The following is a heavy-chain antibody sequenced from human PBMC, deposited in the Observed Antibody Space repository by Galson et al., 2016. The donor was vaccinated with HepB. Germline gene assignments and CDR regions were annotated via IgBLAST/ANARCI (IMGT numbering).Heavy chain of an antibody. CDR2: IYYSGRTNSEST. J-gene: IGHJ4*02. CDR3: ARGGWIQFLDW. D-gene: IGHD3/OR15-3a*01. CDR1: GGSVSSGSDF. V-gene: IGHV4-61*01. Sequence: SETLSLTCSVSGGSVSSGSDFWSWIRQPPGKGLEWIGYIYYSGRTNSESTNYNPSLKSRVTISANTSKNQFPLKLGSVTAADTAVYYCARGGWIQFLDWWGQGSLVIVSS.